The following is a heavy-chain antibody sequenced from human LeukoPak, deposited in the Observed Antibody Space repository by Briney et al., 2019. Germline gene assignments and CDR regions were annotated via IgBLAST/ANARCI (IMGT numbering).Heavy chain of an antibody. CDR3: ARGRSLSGMDV. V-gene: IGHV4-59*08. CDR1: GGSISSYY. D-gene: IGHD3-10*01. CDR2: IYYSGST. J-gene: IGHJ6*02. Sequence: PSETLSLTCTVSGGSISSYYWSWIRQPPGKGLEWIGYIYYSGSTNYNPSPKSRVTISVDTSKNQFSLKLSSVTAADTAVYYCARGRSLSGMDVWGQGATVTVSS.